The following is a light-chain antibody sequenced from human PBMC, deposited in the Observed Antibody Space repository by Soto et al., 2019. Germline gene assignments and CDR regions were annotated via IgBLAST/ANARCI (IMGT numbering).Light chain of an antibody. Sequence: QSALTQPPSASGSPGQSVTISCTGTSSDIGAYNYVSWYQQHPGKAPKLMIHEVSKRPSGVPARFSVSKSGNTASLTVSGLQAEDEADNYCSSYAGSNERWVFGGGTKLTVL. CDR3: SSYAGSNERWV. CDR2: EVS. CDR1: SSDIGAYNY. J-gene: IGLJ3*02. V-gene: IGLV2-8*01.